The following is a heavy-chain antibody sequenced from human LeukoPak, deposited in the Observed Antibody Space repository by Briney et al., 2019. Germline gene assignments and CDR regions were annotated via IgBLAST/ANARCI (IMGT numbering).Heavy chain of an antibody. CDR3: ARTWIQLIPPDFDL. D-gene: IGHD5-18*01. Sequence: ASVKVSCKASGYTFSGHYLHWVRQAPGQGLEWMGRINPNTGVTQYTENFQGRVTMTGDTSISTAYMELNGLRSDDTAIYYCARTWIQLIPPDFDLWGQGTLVTVSS. J-gene: IGHJ4*02. CDR1: GYTFSGHY. V-gene: IGHV1-2*06. CDR2: INPNTGVT.